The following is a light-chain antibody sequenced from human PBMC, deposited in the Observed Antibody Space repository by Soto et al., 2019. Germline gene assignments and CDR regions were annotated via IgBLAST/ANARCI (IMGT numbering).Light chain of an antibody. CDR3: QQYKNWPWT. Sequence: EIVMTQSPATLSVSPGERATLSCRASQSVSSNLAWYQQKPGQAPRLLIYGASTRATGIPARFSGSGSGTDFTLTISSLQSEDLSVYYCQQYKNWPWTFGQGNKVEIK. CDR2: GAS. J-gene: IGKJ1*01. CDR1: QSVSSN. V-gene: IGKV3-15*01.